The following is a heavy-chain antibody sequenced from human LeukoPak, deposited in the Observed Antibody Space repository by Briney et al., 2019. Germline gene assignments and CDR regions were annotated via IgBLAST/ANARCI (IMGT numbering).Heavy chain of an antibody. CDR1: GYTFTSYG. J-gene: IGHJ6*03. V-gene: IGHV1-2*02. Sequence: ASVKVSCKASGYTFTSYGISWVRQAPGQGLEWMGWINPNSGGTNYAQKFQGRVTMTRDTSISTAYMELSRLRSDDTAVYYCARDGEDIVVVPAASRSFYYYYYYMDVWGKGTTVTVSS. D-gene: IGHD2-2*01. CDR2: INPNSGGT. CDR3: ARDGEDIVVVPAASRSFYYYYYYMDV.